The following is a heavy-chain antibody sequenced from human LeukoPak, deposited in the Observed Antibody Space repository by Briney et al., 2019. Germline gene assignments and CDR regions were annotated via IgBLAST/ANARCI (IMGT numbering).Heavy chain of an antibody. Sequence: PGGSLRLSCSASGFTFSSYAMSWVRQAPGKGLEWVSAISGSGGSTYYADSVKGRFTISRDNSKNTLYLQMNSLRAEDTAVYYCAKAGELNYYFDYWGQGTLVTVSS. D-gene: IGHD1-26*01. CDR3: AKAGELNYYFDY. V-gene: IGHV3-23*01. CDR2: ISGSGGST. J-gene: IGHJ4*02. CDR1: GFTFSSYA.